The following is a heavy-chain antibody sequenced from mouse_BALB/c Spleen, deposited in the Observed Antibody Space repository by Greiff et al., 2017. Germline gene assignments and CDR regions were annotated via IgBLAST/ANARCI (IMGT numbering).Heavy chain of an antibody. V-gene: IGHV5-17*02. CDR1: GFTFSSFG. D-gene: IGHD2-1*01. J-gene: IGHJ4*01. Sequence: EVRVVESGGGLVQPGGSRKLSCAASGFTFSSFGMHWVRQAPEKGLEWVAYISSGSSTIYYADTVKGRFTISRDNPKNTLFLQMTSLRSEDTAMYYCARRDYGNFDYAMDYWGQGTSVTVSS. CDR2: ISSGSSTI. CDR3: ARRDYGNFDYAMDY.